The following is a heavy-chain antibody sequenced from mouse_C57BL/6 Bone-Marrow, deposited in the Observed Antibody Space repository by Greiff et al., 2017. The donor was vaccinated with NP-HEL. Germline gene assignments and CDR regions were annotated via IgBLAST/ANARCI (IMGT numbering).Heavy chain of an antibody. CDR2: IYPGDGDT. Sequence: QVQLQQSGPELVKPGASVKISCKASGYAFSSSWMNWVKQRPGKGLEWIGRIYPGDGDTNYNGKFKGKATLTADKSSSTAYMQLSSLTSEDSAVYFCARSDYYGNDEDYWGQGTTLTVSS. D-gene: IGHD2-2*01. V-gene: IGHV1-82*01. CDR1: GYAFSSSW. J-gene: IGHJ2*01. CDR3: ARSDYYGNDEDY.